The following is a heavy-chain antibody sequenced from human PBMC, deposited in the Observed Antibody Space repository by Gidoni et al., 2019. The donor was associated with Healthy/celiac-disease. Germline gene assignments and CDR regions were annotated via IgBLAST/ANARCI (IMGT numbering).Heavy chain of an antibody. Sequence: EVQLVESGGVLVQPGGSLRLSCAASGFTFSSYEMNCVRQAPGKGLAWVSYISSSGSTISYADSVKGRFTISRDNAKNSLYLQMNSLRAEDTAVYYCARDSSPRYYYYYYYMDVWGKGTTVTVSS. CDR3: ARDSSPRYYYYYYYMDV. V-gene: IGHV3-48*03. CDR2: ISSSGSTI. D-gene: IGHD6-13*01. J-gene: IGHJ6*03. CDR1: GFTFSSYE.